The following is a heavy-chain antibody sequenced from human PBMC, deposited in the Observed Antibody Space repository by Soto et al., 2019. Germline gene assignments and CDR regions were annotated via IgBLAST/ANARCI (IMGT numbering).Heavy chain of an antibody. Sequence: GGSLRLSCAASGFTFSSYGMHWVRQAPGKGLEWVAVISYDGSNKYYADSVKGRFTISRDNSKNTLYLQMNSLRAEDTAVYYCAKAGYCSSTSCHGNYYGMDVWGQGTTVTVSS. J-gene: IGHJ6*02. CDR2: ISYDGSNK. CDR1: GFTFSSYG. D-gene: IGHD2-2*01. V-gene: IGHV3-30*18. CDR3: AKAGYCSSTSCHGNYYGMDV.